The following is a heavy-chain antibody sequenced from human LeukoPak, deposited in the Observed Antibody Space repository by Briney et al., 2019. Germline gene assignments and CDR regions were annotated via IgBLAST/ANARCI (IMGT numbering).Heavy chain of an antibody. Sequence: GASVKVSCKASGYTFTSYAMHWVRQAPGQGLEWMGGIIPIFGTANYAQKFQGRVTITADESTSTAYMELRSLRSDDTAVYYCAGGAWGGYYFDYWGQGTLVTVSS. V-gene: IGHV1-69*13. CDR1: GYTFTSYA. CDR2: IIPIFGTA. D-gene: IGHD3-16*01. CDR3: AGGAWGGYYFDY. J-gene: IGHJ4*02.